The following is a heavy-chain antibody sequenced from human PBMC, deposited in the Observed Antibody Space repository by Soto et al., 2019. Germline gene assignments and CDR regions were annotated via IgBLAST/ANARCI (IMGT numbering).Heavy chain of an antibody. V-gene: IGHV1-69*01. CDR1: GGTFSSYA. CDR3: ASHSHYHHA. CDR2: IIPIFGTA. D-gene: IGHD1-26*01. J-gene: IGHJ5*02. Sequence: QVQLVQSGAEVKKPGSSVKVSCKASGGTFSSYAISWVRQAPGQGLEWMGGIIPIFGTANYAQKFQGRVTITADESTSTASRELSSLISEDTAVYYCASHSHYHHAWGQGTLVTVSS.